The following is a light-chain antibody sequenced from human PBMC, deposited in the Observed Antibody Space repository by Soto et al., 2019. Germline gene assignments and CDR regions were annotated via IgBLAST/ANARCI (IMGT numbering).Light chain of an antibody. Sequence: QSALTQPASVSGSPGQSITIYCTGTSSDVGGYNYVSWYQQHPDKAPKLMIYEVSNRPSGVSNRFSGSKSGHTASLTISGLQSEDEADYFCTSYTSDSTLDVFGTGTKLTVL. CDR1: SSDVGGYNY. CDR3: TSYTSDSTLDV. CDR2: EVS. V-gene: IGLV2-14*01. J-gene: IGLJ1*01.